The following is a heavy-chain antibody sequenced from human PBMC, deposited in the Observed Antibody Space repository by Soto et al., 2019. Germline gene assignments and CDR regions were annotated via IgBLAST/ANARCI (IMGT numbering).Heavy chain of an antibody. V-gene: IGHV4-59*01. Sequence: PXETLSLTCTVSGDSISSYYWSWIRQPPGKGLEWIGYIYYSGSTNYNPSLKSRVTISVDTSKNQFSLKLSSVTAADTAVYYCASYRGSGTLDYWGQGTLVTVSS. D-gene: IGHD2-21*01. CDR2: IYYSGST. CDR1: GDSISSYY. CDR3: ASYRGSGTLDY. J-gene: IGHJ4*02.